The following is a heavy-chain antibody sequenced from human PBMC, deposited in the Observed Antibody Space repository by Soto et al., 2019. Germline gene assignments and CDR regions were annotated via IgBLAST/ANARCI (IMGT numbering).Heavy chain of an antibody. Sequence: GGSLRLSCAASGFTFSSYAMHWVRQAPGKGLEWVAVISYDGSNKYYADSVKGRFTISRDNSKNTLYLQMNSLRAEDTAVYYCARDRGLSLYFAWIDYWGQGTLVTVSS. D-gene: IGHD3-16*02. CDR3: ARDRGLSLYFAWIDY. CDR2: ISYDGSNK. V-gene: IGHV3-30-3*01. J-gene: IGHJ4*02. CDR1: GFTFSSYA.